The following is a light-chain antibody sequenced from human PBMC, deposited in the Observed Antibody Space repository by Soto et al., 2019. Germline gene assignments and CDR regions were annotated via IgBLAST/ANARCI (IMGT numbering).Light chain of an antibody. V-gene: IGKV2-30*01. J-gene: IGKJ1*01. CDR2: KVS. CDR1: QSLVYSDGNTY. Sequence: DVVMTQSPLSLPVTLGQPASISCRSSQSLVYSDGNTYLNWFQQRPGQSPRRLSYKVSNRDSGVPDRFSGSGSGTDFTLKISRVEAEDVGVYYCMQGTHWPLWTFGQGTKVEIK. CDR3: MQGTHWPLWT.